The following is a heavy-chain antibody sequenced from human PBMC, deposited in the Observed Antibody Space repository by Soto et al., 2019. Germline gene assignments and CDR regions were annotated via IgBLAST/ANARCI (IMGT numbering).Heavy chain of an antibody. CDR2: ISATGGNI. Sequence: VQLLESGGGLARPGGSLRLSCVASGFTFSDYAMTWVRQAPGKGLEWVATISATGGNIEYTDSLKGRFTISRDNSKNTLYLQLHGLTSDDTAVHYCAKVAGGLGYFDLWGRGTLVTVSS. CDR1: GFTFSDYA. J-gene: IGHJ2*01. V-gene: IGHV3-23*01. CDR3: AKVAGGLGYFDL. D-gene: IGHD3-16*01.